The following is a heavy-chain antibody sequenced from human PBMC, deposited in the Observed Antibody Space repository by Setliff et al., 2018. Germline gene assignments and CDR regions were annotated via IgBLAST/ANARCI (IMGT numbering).Heavy chain of an antibody. CDR2: IYNSGTT. CDR3: AGRDYSGGDS. Sequence: SETLSLTCIVAGDSVSNTGYYWGWIRQPPGKGLEWIGRIYNSGTTNYNPSLKSRVTISADTSNNSFSLNLFSVTAADTAVYYCAGRDYSGGDSWGHGTLVTVSS. D-gene: IGHD4-4*01. CDR1: GDSVSNTGYY. J-gene: IGHJ5*01. V-gene: IGHV4-39*02.